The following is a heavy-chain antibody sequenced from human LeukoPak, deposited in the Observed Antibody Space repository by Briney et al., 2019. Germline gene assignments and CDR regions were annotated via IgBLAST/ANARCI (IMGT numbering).Heavy chain of an antibody. CDR3: ASAPPTTTFFYFDF. D-gene: IGHD1-7*01. CDR2: IYTSGST. CDR1: GGSISSGSYY. Sequence: SETLSLTCTVSGGSISSGSYYWSWIRQPAGKGLEWIGRIYTSGSTNYNPSLKSRVTISVDTSKNQFSLKLSSVTAADTAVYYCASAPPTTTFFYFDFWGQGTLVTVSS. J-gene: IGHJ4*02. V-gene: IGHV4-61*02.